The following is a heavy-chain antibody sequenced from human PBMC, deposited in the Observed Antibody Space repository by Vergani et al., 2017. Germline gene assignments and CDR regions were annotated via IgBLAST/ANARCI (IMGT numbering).Heavy chain of an antibody. D-gene: IGHD2-15*01. CDR1: GFSLSTSGVG. J-gene: IGHJ6*03. CDR3: EHSSPFLYCSGGSCYYYYYMAV. CDR2: IYWNDDK. V-gene: IGHV2-5*01. Sequence: QITLKESGPTLVKPPQTLTLTCAFSGFSLSTSGVGVGWIRQPPGKALEWLALIYWNDDKRYSPSLKSRLTITKDTSKNQVVLTMTNMDPVDTATYYCEHSSPFLYCSGGSCYYYYYMAVWGKGTTVTVSS.